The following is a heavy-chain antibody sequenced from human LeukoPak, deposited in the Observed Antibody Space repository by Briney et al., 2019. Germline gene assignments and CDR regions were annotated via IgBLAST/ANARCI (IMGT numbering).Heavy chain of an antibody. CDR2: INPNRGGT. CDR1: GYTFTGYY. J-gene: IGHJ4*02. CDR3: ARSRGWSRGFSGGDY. D-gene: IGHD6-19*01. Sequence: GSVKVSCKASGYTFTGYYMHWVRQAPGQGLEWMGWINPNRGGTNYAQKFQGRVTMTRDTSISTAYMQPSRLRAEDTAVYYCARSRGWSRGFSGGDYWGQGTLVTVSS. V-gene: IGHV1-2*02.